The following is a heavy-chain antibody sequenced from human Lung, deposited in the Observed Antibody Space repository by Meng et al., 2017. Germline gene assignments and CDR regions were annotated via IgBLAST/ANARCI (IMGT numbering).Heavy chain of an antibody. Sequence: GGGLVKRGGALIPSWAASGFRCSNAWMTWVRQAPGKGLEWIGRMKSNVDGGTVDYAAAVKGRFFISRDDSENTFYLQMNSLKTEDTAVYYCSGHVDYWGHGTLVTVSS. CDR3: SGHVDY. V-gene: IGHV3-15*01. CDR1: GFRCSNAW. CDR2: MKSNVDGGTV. J-gene: IGHJ4*01.